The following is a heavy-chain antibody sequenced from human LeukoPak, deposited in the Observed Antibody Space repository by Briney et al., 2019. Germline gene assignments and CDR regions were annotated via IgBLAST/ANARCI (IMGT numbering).Heavy chain of an antibody. V-gene: IGHV1-69*05. J-gene: IGHJ4*02. CDR3: ARSYSSGWYGNYYFDY. CDR2: VIPIFGTA. D-gene: IGHD6-19*01. Sequence: SVKVSCKASGGTFSSYAISWVRQAPGQGLEWMGRVIPIFGTANYAQKFQGRVTITTDESTSTAYMELSSLRSEDTAVYYCARSYSSGWYGNYYFDYWGQGTLVTVSS. CDR1: GGTFSSYA.